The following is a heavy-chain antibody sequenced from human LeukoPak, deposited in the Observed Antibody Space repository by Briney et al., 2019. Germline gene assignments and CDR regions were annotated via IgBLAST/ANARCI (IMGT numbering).Heavy chain of an antibody. J-gene: IGHJ4*02. CDR1: GSTFSDYY. CDR3: AKFSYFDWLSQPDY. Sequence: GGSLRLSCAASGSTFSDYYMSWIRQAPGKGLEWVSYISSSGSTIYYADSVKGRFTISRDNSKNTLYLQMNSLRAEDTAVYYCAKFSYFDWLSQPDYWGQGTLVTVPS. D-gene: IGHD3-9*01. V-gene: IGHV3-11*01. CDR2: ISSSGSTI.